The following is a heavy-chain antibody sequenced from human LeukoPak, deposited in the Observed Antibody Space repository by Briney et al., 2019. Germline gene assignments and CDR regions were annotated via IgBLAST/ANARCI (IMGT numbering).Heavy chain of an antibody. Sequence: PGGSLRLSCAASGLTFSSFEMNWVRHAPGKGLEWVSYISSSGSTIYYADSVKGRFTISRDNAKNSRYLQMNSLRAEDTAVYYCARVGYDFWSGLYYYYGMDVWGQGTTVTVSS. J-gene: IGHJ6*02. D-gene: IGHD3-3*01. CDR3: ARVGYDFWSGLYYYYGMDV. CDR1: GLTFSSFE. CDR2: ISSSGSTI. V-gene: IGHV3-48*03.